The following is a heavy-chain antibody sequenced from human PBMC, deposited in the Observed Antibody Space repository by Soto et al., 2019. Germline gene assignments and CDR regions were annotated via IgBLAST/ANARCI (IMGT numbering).Heavy chain of an antibody. CDR2: IYYSGST. CDR3: ARVPGYCSSTSCPKARNWFDP. D-gene: IGHD2-2*01. CDR1: GGSIISGGYY. J-gene: IGHJ5*02. V-gene: IGHV4-31*03. Sequence: SETLSLTCTVSGGSIISGGYYFIGMGQHPGRGLEWIGYIYYSGSTYYNPSLKSRVTISVDTSKNQFSLKLSSVTAADTAVYYCARVPGYCSSTSCPKARNWFDPWGQGTLVTVSS.